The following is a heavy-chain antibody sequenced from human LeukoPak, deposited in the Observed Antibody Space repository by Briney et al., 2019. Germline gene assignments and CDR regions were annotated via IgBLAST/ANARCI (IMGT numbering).Heavy chain of an antibody. J-gene: IGHJ6*03. V-gene: IGHV1-69*13. CDR1: GGTFSSYA. D-gene: IGHD3-3*01. CDR3: VTVEVFGDLYYYYMNV. CDR2: IIPIFGTA. Sequence: GASVKVSCKASGGTFSSYAISWVRQALGQGLEWMGGIIPIFGTANYAQKFQGRVTITAHEATSTAYMELSSLRLEDTAVYHCVTVEVFGDLYYYYMNVWGKGTTVTVSS.